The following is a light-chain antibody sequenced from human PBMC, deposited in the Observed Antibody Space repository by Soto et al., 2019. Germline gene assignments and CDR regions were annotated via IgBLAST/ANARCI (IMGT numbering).Light chain of an antibody. V-gene: IGLV2-18*02. CDR1: SSDVGGSNG. J-gene: IGLJ1*01. CDR3: SSCTSSSTYV. CDR2: DVS. Sequence: QSALTQPPSVSGSPGQSVAISCTGTSSDVGGSNGVSWYQQPPGTAPKLIIYDVSNRPSGVPDRFSGSKSGNTASLIISGLQAEDEGDYYCSSCTSSSTYVFGTGTRSPS.